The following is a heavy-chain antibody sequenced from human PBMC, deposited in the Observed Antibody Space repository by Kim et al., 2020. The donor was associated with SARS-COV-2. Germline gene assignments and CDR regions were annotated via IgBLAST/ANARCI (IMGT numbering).Heavy chain of an antibody. CDR3: ARSITMVRGQRTNWFDP. Sequence: SETLSLTCTVSGGSISSGGYYWSWIHQHPGKGLEWIGYIYYSGSTYYNPSLKSRVTISVDTSKNQFSLKLSSVTAADTAVYYCARSITMVRGQRTNWFDPWGQGTLVTVSS. CDR1: GGSISSGGYY. D-gene: IGHD3-10*01. V-gene: IGHV4-31*03. CDR2: IYYSGST. J-gene: IGHJ5*02.